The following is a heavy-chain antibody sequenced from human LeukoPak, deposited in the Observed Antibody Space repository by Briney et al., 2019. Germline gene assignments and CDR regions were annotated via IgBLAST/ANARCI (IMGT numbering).Heavy chain of an antibody. CDR2: IIPIFGTA. J-gene: IGHJ4*02. D-gene: IGHD1-26*01. V-gene: IGHV1-69*05. Sequence: SVKVSCKASGGTFSSYAISWVRQAPGQGLEWMGGIIPIFGTANYAQKFQGRVTVTTDESTSTAYMELSSLRSEDTAVYYCARGGIVGAQTLGFFDYWGQGTLVTVSS. CDR1: GGTFSSYA. CDR3: ARGGIVGAQTLGFFDY.